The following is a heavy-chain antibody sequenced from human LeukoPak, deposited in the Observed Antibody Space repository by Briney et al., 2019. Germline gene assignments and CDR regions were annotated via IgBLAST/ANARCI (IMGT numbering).Heavy chain of an antibody. V-gene: IGHV3-30-3*01. CDR2: ISYDGSNK. CDR3: AKQWELLTYFDY. CDR1: GFTFSSYA. D-gene: IGHD1-26*01. J-gene: IGHJ4*02. Sequence: GRSLRLSCAASGFTFSSYAMHWVRQAPGKGLEWVAVISYDGSNKYYADSVKGRFTISRDNSKNTLYLQMNSLRAEGTAVYYCAKQWELLTYFDYWGQGTLVTVSS.